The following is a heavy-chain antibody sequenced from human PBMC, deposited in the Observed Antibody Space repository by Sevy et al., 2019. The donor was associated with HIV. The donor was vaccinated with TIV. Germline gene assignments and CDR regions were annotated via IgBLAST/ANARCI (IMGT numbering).Heavy chain of an antibody. V-gene: IGHV3-23*01. CDR2: ISGSGGST. D-gene: IGHD3-10*01. Sequence: GGSLRLSCAASGFTFSSYAMSWVRQAPGKGLEWVSAISGSGGSTYYANSVKGRFTISRDNSKNTLYLQMNSLRAEDTAVYYCAKVVRGVIITLFDYWGQGTLVTVSS. J-gene: IGHJ4*02. CDR1: GFTFSSYA. CDR3: AKVVRGVIITLFDY.